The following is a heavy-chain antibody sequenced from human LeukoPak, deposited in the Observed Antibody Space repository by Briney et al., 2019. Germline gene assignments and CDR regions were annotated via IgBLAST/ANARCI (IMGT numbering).Heavy chain of an antibody. V-gene: IGHV3-7*04. CDR3: ARDTGSSGYYYVHDAFDI. CDR1: GFTFSSYW. Sequence: GGSLRLSCAASGFTFSSYWMSWVRQAPGKGLEWVANIKQDGSEKYYVDSVKGRFTISRDNAKNSLYLQTNSLRAEDTAVYYCARDTGSSGYYYVHDAFDIWGQGTMVTVSS. CDR2: IKQDGSEK. J-gene: IGHJ3*02. D-gene: IGHD3-22*01.